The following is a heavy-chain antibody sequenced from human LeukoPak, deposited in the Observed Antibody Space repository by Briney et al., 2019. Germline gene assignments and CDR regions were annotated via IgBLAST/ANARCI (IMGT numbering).Heavy chain of an antibody. CDR1: GGSFSGYY. CDR3: ARAGLGNWFDP. D-gene: IGHD3-22*01. CDR2: INHSGST. Sequence: PSETLSLTCAVYGGSFSGYYWSWIRQPPGKGLEWIGEINHSGSTNYNPSLKSRVTISVDTSKNQFSLKLSSVTAADTAVYYCARAGLGNWFDPWGQGTLVTVSS. J-gene: IGHJ5*02. V-gene: IGHV4-34*01.